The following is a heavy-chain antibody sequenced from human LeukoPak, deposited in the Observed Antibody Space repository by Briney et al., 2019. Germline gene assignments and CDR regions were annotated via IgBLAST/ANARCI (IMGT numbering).Heavy chain of an antibody. D-gene: IGHD3-22*01. CDR3: ARDGYYDSSGYYLPDY. Sequence: PSETLSLTCAVYGGSFSGYYWSWIRQPPGKGLEWIGEINHSGSTNYNPSLKSRVTISVDTSKNQFSLKLSSVTAADTAVYYCARDGYYDSSGYYLPDYWGQGTLVTVSS. J-gene: IGHJ4*02. V-gene: IGHV4-34*01. CDR2: INHSGST. CDR1: GGSFSGYY.